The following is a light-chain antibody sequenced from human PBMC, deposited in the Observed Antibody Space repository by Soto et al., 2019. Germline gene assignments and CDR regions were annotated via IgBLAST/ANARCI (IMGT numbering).Light chain of an antibody. V-gene: IGLV2-23*03. CDR1: SSDVGSYNL. CDR2: EGS. J-gene: IGLJ1*01. CDR3: CSYAGSSTFAYV. Sequence: QSALTQPASVSGSPGQSITISCTGTSSDVGSYNLVSWYQQHPGKAPKLMIYEGSKRPSGVSNRFSGSKSGNTASLTISGIQAEDEADYYCCSYAGSSTFAYVFGTGTKLTVL.